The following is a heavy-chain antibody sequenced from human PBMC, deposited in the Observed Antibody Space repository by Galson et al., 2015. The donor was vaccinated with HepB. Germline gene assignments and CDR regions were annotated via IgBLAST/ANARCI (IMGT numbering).Heavy chain of an antibody. CDR2: VFRGGRQ. J-gene: IGHJ6*02. D-gene: IGHD3-22*01. V-gene: IGHV3-66*02. Sequence: ALGLSRGRSGVTVHNHYKGRGPPAPGEGGGGGGVVFRGGRQCYGESVKGRFTLSRDNSKNTLYLQMNSLRAEGTAVYYCARTPPQDYDSSGYYYYYGMDVWGQGTTVTVSS. CDR3: ARTPPQDYDSSGYYYYYGMDV. CDR1: GVTVHNHY.